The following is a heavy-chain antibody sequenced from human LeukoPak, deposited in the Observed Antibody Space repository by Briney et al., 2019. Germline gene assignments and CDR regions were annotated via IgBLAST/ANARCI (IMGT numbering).Heavy chain of an antibody. J-gene: IGHJ3*02. CDR2: ISGSGGST. V-gene: IGHV3-23*01. CDR3: AKDPLYCSGGSCYPTYAFDI. Sequence: PGGSLRLSCAASGFTFTNYAMIWVRQAPGKGLEWVSAISGSGGSTYYADSVKGRFTISRDNSKNTLFLQVNSLRAEDTAVYYCAKDPLYCSGGSCYPTYAFDIWGQGTMVTVSS. D-gene: IGHD2-15*01. CDR1: GFTFTNYA.